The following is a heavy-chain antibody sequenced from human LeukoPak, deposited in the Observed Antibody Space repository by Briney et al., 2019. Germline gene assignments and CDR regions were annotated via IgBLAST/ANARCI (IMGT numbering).Heavy chain of an antibody. CDR3: ARENHYDSSGYDY. D-gene: IGHD3-22*01. V-gene: IGHV4-39*07. CDR2: IYYSGST. Sequence: SETLSLTCTVSGGSISSSSYYWGWIRQPPGKGLEWIGSIYYSGSTYYNPSLKSRVTISVDTSKNQFSLKLSSVTAADTAVYYCARENHYDSSGYDYWGQGTLVTVSS. J-gene: IGHJ4*02. CDR1: GGSISSSSYY.